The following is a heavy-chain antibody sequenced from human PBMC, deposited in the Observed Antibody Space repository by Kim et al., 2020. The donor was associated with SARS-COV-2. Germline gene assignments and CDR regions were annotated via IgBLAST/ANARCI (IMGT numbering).Heavy chain of an antibody. CDR2: ISNDGSNK. CDR3: AKDGIWFGEFHNWFDP. CDR1: GFTFSSYG. Sequence: GGSLRLSCAASGFTFSSYGMHWVRQAPGKGLEWVAVISNDGSNKYYADSVKGRFTISRDNSKNTLYLQMNSLRAEDTAVYYCAKDGIWFGEFHNWFDPWGQGSLLTVSS. J-gene: IGHJ5*02. D-gene: IGHD3-10*01. V-gene: IGHV3-30*18.